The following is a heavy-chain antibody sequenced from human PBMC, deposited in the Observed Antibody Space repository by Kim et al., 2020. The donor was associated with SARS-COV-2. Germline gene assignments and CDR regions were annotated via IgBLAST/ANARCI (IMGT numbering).Heavy chain of an antibody. V-gene: IGHV3-15*01. Sequence: YAPPVKGRFTNSRDDSKNTLYLQMNRLKTEDTAVYYCTTAGGGYSYGLGSWGQGTLVTVSS. CDR3: TTAGGGYSYGLGS. J-gene: IGHJ5*02. D-gene: IGHD5-18*01.